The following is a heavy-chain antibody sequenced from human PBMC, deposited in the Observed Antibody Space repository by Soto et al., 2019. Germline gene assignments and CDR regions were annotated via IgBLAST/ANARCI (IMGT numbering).Heavy chain of an antibody. V-gene: IGHV2-26*02. J-gene: IGHJ4*02. D-gene: IGHD5-12*01. Sequence: QVTLKESGPVLVKPTETLTLTCTVSGFSLSRADVGVSWIRQPPGKALEWLAHIFSKDEKFYITSLKTTLTISKDTSKSQVVLIMTNLDPVDTATYYCARISRYACDFDYWGQGTLVTVSS. CDR3: ARISRYACDFDY. CDR2: IFSKDEK. CDR1: GFSLSRADVG.